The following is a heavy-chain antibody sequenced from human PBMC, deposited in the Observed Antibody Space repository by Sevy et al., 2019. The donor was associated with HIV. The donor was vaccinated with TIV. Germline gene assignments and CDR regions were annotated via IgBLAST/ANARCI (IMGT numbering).Heavy chain of an antibody. V-gene: IGHV3-23*01. D-gene: IGHD2-21*02. CDR3: AKDPWDYCGGDCLDHFDS. Sequence: GGSLRLSCAASGFTFSNYAMNWVRQVPGKGLEWVSGITDSGGGTFYADSVKGRFAISRDNSKNTLYLQMNSLSAEDTAVYYCAKDPWDYCGGDCLDHFDSWGQGTLVTVSS. CDR1: GFTFSNYA. J-gene: IGHJ4*02. CDR2: ITDSGGGT.